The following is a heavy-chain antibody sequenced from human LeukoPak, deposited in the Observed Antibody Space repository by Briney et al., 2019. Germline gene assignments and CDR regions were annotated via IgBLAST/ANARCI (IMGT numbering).Heavy chain of an antibody. CDR1: GYTFTGYY. Sequence: EASVKVSCKASGYTFTGYYMHWVRQAPGQGLEWMGWINPNSGGTNYAQKFQGRVTMTRDTSISTAYMELSRLRSDDTAVYYCARESGVGARPYAFDIWGQGTMVTVSS. CDR2: INPNSGGT. J-gene: IGHJ3*02. V-gene: IGHV1-2*02. D-gene: IGHD1-26*01. CDR3: ARESGVGARPYAFDI.